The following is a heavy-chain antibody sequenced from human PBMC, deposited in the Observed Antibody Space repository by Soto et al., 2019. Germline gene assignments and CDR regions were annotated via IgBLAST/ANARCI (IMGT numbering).Heavy chain of an antibody. Sequence: SETLSLTCTVSGGSISSGGYYWSWIRQHPGKGLEWIGYIYYSGSTYYNPSLKSRVTISVDTSKNQFSLKLSSVTAADTAVYYCARDSITIFGVPDNWFDPWGQGTLVTAPQ. CDR2: IYYSGST. CDR3: ARDSITIFGVPDNWFDP. CDR1: GGSISSGGYY. V-gene: IGHV4-31*03. D-gene: IGHD3-3*01. J-gene: IGHJ5*02.